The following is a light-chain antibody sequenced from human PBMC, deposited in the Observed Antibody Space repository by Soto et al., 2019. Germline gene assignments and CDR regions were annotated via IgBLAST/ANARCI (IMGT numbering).Light chain of an antibody. CDR3: AAWDVSLVV. Sequence: QSVLTQPPSASGTPGQRVTISCSGSSSNIGTNTVIWYQQLPGAAPRLLIYSDNQRPSGFPDRFSGSKSGTSASLAISGLQSEDEADYYCAAWDVSLVVFGGGPQLTV. V-gene: IGLV1-44*01. CDR2: SDN. CDR1: SSNIGTNT. J-gene: IGLJ2*01.